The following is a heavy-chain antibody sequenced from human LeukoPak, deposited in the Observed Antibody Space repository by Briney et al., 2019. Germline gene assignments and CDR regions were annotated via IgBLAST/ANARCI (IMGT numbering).Heavy chain of an antibody. CDR3: AGQLWAHWYFDL. D-gene: IGHD5-18*01. Sequence: SETLSLTCTVSGGSISRYYWSWIRQPPGKGLEWIGYIYYSGSTNYNPSLKSRVTISVDTSKNQFSLKLSSVTAADTAVYYCAGQLWAHWYFDLWGRGTLVTVSS. V-gene: IGHV4-59*01. J-gene: IGHJ2*01. CDR2: IYYSGST. CDR1: GGSISRYY.